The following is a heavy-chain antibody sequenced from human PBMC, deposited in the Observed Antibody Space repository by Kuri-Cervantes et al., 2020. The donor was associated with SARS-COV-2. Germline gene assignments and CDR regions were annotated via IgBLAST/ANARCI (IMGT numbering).Heavy chain of an antibody. CDR3: AKVGYYDFWSGYSSYYFDY. Sequence: GESLKISCAASGFTFSSYAMSWVRQAPGKGLEWVSAISGSGGSTYYADSVKGRFTISRDNSKNTLYLQMNSLRAEDTAVYYCAKVGYYDFWSGYSSYYFDYWGQGTLVTVS. CDR1: GFTFSSYA. CDR2: ISGSGGST. V-gene: IGHV3-23*01. J-gene: IGHJ4*02. D-gene: IGHD3-3*01.